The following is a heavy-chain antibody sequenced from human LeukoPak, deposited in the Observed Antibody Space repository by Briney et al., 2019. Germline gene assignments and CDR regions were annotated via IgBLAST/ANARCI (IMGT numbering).Heavy chain of an antibody. J-gene: IGHJ6*02. D-gene: IGHD6-13*01. Sequence: ASVKVSCKASGYTFTSYGISWVRQAPGQGLEWMGWISAYNGNTNYAQKLQGRVTMTTDTSTSTAYMELRSLRSDDTAVYYCARDYSSSWYMPYYYYGMDVWGQGTTVTVSS. CDR2: ISAYNGNT. CDR3: ARDYSSSWYMPYYYYGMDV. CDR1: GYTFTSYG. V-gene: IGHV1-18*01.